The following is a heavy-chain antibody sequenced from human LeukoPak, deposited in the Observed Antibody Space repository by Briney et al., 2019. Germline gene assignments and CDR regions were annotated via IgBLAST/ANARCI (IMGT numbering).Heavy chain of an antibody. Sequence: ASVKVSCKVSGYTLTELSMHWVRQAPGKGLEWLGGFDPEDGETIYAQKFQGRVTMTEDTSTDTAYMELSSLRSEDTAVYYCATDSSGWYNAFDIWGQGTMVTVSS. CDR1: GYTLTELS. D-gene: IGHD6-19*01. V-gene: IGHV1-24*01. J-gene: IGHJ3*02. CDR3: ATDSSGWYNAFDI. CDR2: FDPEDGET.